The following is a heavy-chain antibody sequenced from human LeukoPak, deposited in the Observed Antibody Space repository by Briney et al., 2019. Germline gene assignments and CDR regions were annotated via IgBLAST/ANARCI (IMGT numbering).Heavy chain of an antibody. Sequence: PSETLSLTCTVSGGSITTFFWSWLRQSPGKRPAWIGYVSYSGTPNYNPSLSGRVTISADASKNQFSLELTSVTAADTAIYFCASTLGYYDGHDVWGRGTLVTVSS. D-gene: IGHD5-18*01. CDR1: GGSITTFF. J-gene: IGHJ2*01. CDR2: VSYSGTP. V-gene: IGHV4-59*01. CDR3: ASTLGYYDGHDV.